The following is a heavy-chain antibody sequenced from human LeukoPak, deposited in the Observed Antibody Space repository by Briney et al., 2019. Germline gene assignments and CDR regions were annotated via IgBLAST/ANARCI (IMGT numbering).Heavy chain of an antibody. CDR2: IIPIFGTA. J-gene: IGHJ5*02. D-gene: IGHD2-2*01. V-gene: IGHV1-69*01. CDR1: GGTFSSYA. Sequence: SVKVSCKASGGTFSSYAISWVRQAPGQGLEWMGGIIPIFGTANYAQKFQGRVTITADESTSTAYMELSSLRSEDTAVYYLAREVDCSSTSCFHLNWFDPWGQGTLVTVSS. CDR3: AREVDCSSTSCFHLNWFDP.